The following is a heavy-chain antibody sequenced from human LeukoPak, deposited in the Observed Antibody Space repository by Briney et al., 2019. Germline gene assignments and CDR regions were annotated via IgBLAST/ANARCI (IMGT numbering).Heavy chain of an antibody. D-gene: IGHD3-10*01. CDR1: GFTFGDYA. V-gene: IGHV3-7*01. CDR3: ARLYGSGSHRRFDP. J-gene: IGHJ5*02. CDR2: IKQDGSEK. Sequence: GGSLRLSCTASGFTFGDYALSWFRQAPGKGLEWVANIKQDGSEKYYVDSVKGRFTISRDNAKNSLYLQMNSLRAEDTAVYYCARLYGSGSHRRFDPWGQGTLVTVSS.